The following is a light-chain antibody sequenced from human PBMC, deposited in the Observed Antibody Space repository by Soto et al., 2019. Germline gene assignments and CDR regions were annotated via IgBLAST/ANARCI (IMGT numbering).Light chain of an antibody. Sequence: QSALAQPASVSGSPGQSITISCTGTSSDVGGYNYVSWYQQHPGKAPKLMIYEVSNRPSGVSNRFSGSKSGNTASLTISGLQAEDEADYYCTSTTSSSTYVFGSGTKV. CDR3: TSTTSSSTYV. V-gene: IGLV2-14*01. J-gene: IGLJ1*01. CDR1: SSDVGGYNY. CDR2: EVS.